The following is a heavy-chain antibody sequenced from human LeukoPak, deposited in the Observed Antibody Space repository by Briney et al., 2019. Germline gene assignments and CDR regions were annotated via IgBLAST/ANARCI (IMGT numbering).Heavy chain of an antibody. CDR1: GFTFSTYW. D-gene: IGHD2-15*01. CDR2: IKQDGSEK. J-gene: IGHJ6*02. CDR3: ARDLHFPAGCSGGSCYYYGMDV. Sequence: PGGSLRLSCGVSGFTFSTYWMSWVRQAPGKGLEWVANIKQDGSEKYYVDSVKGRFTISRDNAKNSLYLQMNSLRAEDTAVYYCARDLHFPAGCSGGSCYYYGMDVWGQGTTVTVSS. V-gene: IGHV3-7*01.